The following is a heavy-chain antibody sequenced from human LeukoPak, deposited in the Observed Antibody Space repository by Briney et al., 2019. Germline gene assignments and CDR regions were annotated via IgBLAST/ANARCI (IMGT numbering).Heavy chain of an antibody. J-gene: IGHJ4*02. CDR1: GGSITITNY. CDR3: AREGGPYRPLDY. CDR2: VNLQGST. V-gene: IGHV4-4*02. Sequence: KPSETLSLTCGVSGGSITITNYWTWVRPPPGKGLEWIGEVNLQGSTNYNPSLMGRVAISVDTSENHISLQLTSVTAADTAVYYCAREGGPYRPLDYSGQGTLVTVSS.